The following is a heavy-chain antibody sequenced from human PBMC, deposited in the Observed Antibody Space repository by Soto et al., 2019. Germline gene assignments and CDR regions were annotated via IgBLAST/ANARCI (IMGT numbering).Heavy chain of an antibody. CDR3: ARAPGDYMDV. D-gene: IGHD3-10*01. CDR2: IYYSGST. J-gene: IGHJ6*03. Sequence: SETLSLTCTVSGGSISSYYWSWIRQPPGKGLEWIGYIYYSGSTNYNPSLKSRVTISVDTSKNQFSLKLSSVTAADTAVYYCARAPGDYMDVWGKGTKVTVSS. V-gene: IGHV4-59*08. CDR1: GGSISSYY.